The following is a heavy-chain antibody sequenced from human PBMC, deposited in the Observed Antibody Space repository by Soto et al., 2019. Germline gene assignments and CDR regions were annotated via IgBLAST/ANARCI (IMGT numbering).Heavy chain of an antibody. V-gene: IGHV3-72*01. CDR3: ASETVMGEYYYGMDV. J-gene: IGHJ6*02. D-gene: IGHD4-17*01. Sequence: GGSLRLSCAASGFTFSDHYMDWVRQAPGKGLEWVGRTRNKANSYTTEYAASVKGRFTISRDDSKNSLYLQMNSLKTEDTAVYYCASETVMGEYYYGMDVWGQGTTVTVSS. CDR1: GFTFSDHY. CDR2: TRNKANSYTT.